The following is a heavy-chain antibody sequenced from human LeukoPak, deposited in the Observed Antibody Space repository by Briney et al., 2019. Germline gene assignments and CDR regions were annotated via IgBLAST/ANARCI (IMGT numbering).Heavy chain of an antibody. CDR3: ARDASRYNWNAEINYYYYMDV. Sequence: ASVKVSCKASGYTFTGYYMHWVRQAPGQGLEWMGWINPNSGGTNYAQKFQGRVTMTRDTSISTAYMELSRLRSDDTAVYYCARDASRYNWNAEINYYYYMDVWGKGTMVTVSS. D-gene: IGHD1-1*01. V-gene: IGHV1-2*02. CDR1: GYTFTGYY. J-gene: IGHJ6*03. CDR2: INPNSGGT.